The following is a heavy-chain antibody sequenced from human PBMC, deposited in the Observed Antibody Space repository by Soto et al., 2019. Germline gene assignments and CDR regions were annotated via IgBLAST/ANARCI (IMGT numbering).Heavy chain of an antibody. CDR2: INAGNGNT. V-gene: IGHV1-3*01. D-gene: IGHD2-2*01. CDR3: ARDTSYFYCSSTSCPVGY. Sequence: VSLKVCCKASGDTFTSYAMHWVRQAPGQRLEWMGWINAGNGNTKYSQKFQGRVTITRDTSASTAYMELSSLRSEDTAVYYCARDTSYFYCSSTSCPVGYWGQGTLVTVSS. CDR1: GDTFTSYA. J-gene: IGHJ4*02.